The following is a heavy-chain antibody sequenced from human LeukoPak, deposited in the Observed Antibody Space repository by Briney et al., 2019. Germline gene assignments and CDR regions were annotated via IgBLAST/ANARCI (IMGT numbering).Heavy chain of an antibody. CDR2: IWYDGTNK. CDR3: ARDPRAYCSGGSCYSGLDS. Sequence: GGSLRLSCAASGFSFSSFGMHWVRQAPGKGLEWVAVIWYDGTNKYYADSVRGRFTISRDNPNNTVDLQMNSLRVEDTAVYYCARDPRAYCSGGSCYSGLDSWGQGTLVTVSS. CDR1: GFSFSSFG. J-gene: IGHJ4*02. D-gene: IGHD2-15*01. V-gene: IGHV3-33*01.